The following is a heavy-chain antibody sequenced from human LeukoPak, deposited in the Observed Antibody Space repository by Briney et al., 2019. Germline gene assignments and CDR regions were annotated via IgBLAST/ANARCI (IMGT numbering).Heavy chain of an antibody. Sequence: GGSLRLSCAASGFTFSSYSMNWVRQAPGKGLEWVSYISSSSSTIYYADSVKGRFTISRDNAKNSLYLQMNSLRAEDTAVYYCARAGAYDFWSGRLDNWFDPWGQGTLVIVSS. D-gene: IGHD3-3*01. V-gene: IGHV3-48*04. CDR2: ISSSSSTI. J-gene: IGHJ5*02. CDR3: ARAGAYDFWSGRLDNWFDP. CDR1: GFTFSSYS.